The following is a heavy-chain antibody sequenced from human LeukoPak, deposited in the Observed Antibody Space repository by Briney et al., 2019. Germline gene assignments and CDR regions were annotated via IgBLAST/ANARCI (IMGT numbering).Heavy chain of an antibody. CDR3: ARHCTSYTCIPRGFDY. J-gene: IGHJ4*02. D-gene: IGHD2-8*01. CDR2: MFDSGSA. CDR1: GYSFTIGHY. Sequence: SETLSLTYSVSGYSFTIGHYWGWIRQPPGKGLEWIANMFDSGSAHYNPSLKSRVTISVETSKRQFCLKMSSVTAADTGVYYCARHCTSYTCIPRGFDYWGQGALVTVS. V-gene: IGHV4-38-2*01.